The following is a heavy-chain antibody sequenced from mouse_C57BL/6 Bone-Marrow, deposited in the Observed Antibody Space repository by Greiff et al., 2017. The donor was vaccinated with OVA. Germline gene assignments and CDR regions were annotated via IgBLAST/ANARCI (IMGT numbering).Heavy chain of an antibody. J-gene: IGHJ3*01. CDR1: GYTFTSYW. Sequence: VQLQQPGAELVKPGASVKVSCKASGYTFTSYWMHWVKQRPGQGLEWIGRIHPSDSDTNYNQKFKGKATLTVDKSSSTAYMQLSSLTSEDSAVYHCALEGELGRAGFAYWGQGTLVTVSA. CDR2: IHPSDSDT. D-gene: IGHD4-1*01. CDR3: ALEGELGRAGFAY. V-gene: IGHV1-74*01.